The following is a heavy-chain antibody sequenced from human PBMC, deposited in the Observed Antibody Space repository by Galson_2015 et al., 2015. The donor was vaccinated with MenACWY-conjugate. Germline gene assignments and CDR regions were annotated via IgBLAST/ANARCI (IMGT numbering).Heavy chain of an antibody. V-gene: IGHV3-30*02. CDR2: IRHDGSNT. D-gene: IGHD5-24*01. J-gene: IGHJ2*01. CDR1: GFTFSSNG. Sequence: SLRLSCAASGFTFSSNGMHWVRQAPGKGLEWVAFIRHDGSNTYDGESVKGQFTSSRDNPKNTLYLQMNSLGPEDTAVYHCAKGLGYGYEKSGHGDFELWGRGTLVAVSS. CDR3: AKGLGYGYEKSGHGDFEL.